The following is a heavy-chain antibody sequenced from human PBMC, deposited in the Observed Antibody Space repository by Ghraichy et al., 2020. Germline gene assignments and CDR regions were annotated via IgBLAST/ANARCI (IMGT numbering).Heavy chain of an antibody. V-gene: IGHV3-43*02. J-gene: IGHJ5*02. CDR1: GFTFDDYA. CDR2: VNSDGSST. CDR3: AKNLGRESGDL. Sequence: GGSLRLSCAPFGFTFDDYAMHWVRQRPGKGLEWMCVVNSDGSSTFYSASVKGRFTISRDNNKNSLELQLRRLRPEDTGVYYCAKNLGRESGDLWGQGTLVAVCS. D-gene: IGHD7-27*01.